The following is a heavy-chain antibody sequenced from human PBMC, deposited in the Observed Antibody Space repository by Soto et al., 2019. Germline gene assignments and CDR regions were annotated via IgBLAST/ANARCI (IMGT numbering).Heavy chain of an antibody. CDR3: AKDEYYYSRSGYYIFDS. Sequence: PGGSLRLSCAASGFTFSSYGMHWVRQAPGKGLEWVATIPHDGTNKNYGDSVKGRFTISRDNSKKTLYLQMNSLRPEDTALYYCAKDEYYYSRSGYYIFDSWGQGTLVTVSS. J-gene: IGHJ4*02. CDR2: IPHDGTNK. CDR1: GFTFSSYG. D-gene: IGHD3-22*01. V-gene: IGHV3-30*18.